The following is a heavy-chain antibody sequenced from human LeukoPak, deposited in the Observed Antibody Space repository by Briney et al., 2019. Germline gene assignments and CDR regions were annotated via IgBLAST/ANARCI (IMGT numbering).Heavy chain of an antibody. J-gene: IGHJ4*02. CDR1: GGTFSSYA. CDR3: ASRAARLEGDY. Sequence: SVKVSCKASGGTFSSYAISWVRQAPGQGLEWMGGIIPIFGTANYAQKFQGRVTITADKSTSTAYMELSSLRSEDTAVYYCASRAARLEGDYWGQGTLVTVSS. V-gene: IGHV1-69*06. CDR2: IIPIFGTA. D-gene: IGHD6-6*01.